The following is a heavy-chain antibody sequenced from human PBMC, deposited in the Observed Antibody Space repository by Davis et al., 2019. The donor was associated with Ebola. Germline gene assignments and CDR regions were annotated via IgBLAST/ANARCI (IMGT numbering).Heavy chain of an antibody. CDR2: IRSKANSYAT. J-gene: IGHJ4*02. Sequence: GESLKISCAASGFTFGGSAMHWVRQASGKGLEWVGRIRSKANSYATAYAASVKGRFTISRDDSKNTAYLQMNSLKTGDTAVYYCTSTVTNGDYWGQGTLVTVSS. CDR1: GFTFGGSA. CDR3: TSTVTNGDY. V-gene: IGHV3-73*01. D-gene: IGHD4-17*01.